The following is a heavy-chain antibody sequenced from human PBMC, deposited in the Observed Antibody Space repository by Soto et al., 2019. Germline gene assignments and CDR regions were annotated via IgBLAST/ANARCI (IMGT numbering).Heavy chain of an antibody. CDR3: ARDRLDGHAVTDAFDI. V-gene: IGHV1-69*13. Sequence: GASVKVSCKASGGTFSSYAISWVRQAPGQGLEWMGGIIPIFGTANYAQKFQGRVTITADESTSTAYMELSSLRSEDTAVYYCARDRLDGHAVTDAFDIWGQGTMVTVSS. CDR1: GGTFSSYA. CDR2: IIPIFGTA. D-gene: IGHD4-17*01. J-gene: IGHJ3*02.